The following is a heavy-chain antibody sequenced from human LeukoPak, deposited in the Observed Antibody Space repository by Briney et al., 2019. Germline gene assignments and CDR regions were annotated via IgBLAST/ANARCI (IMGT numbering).Heavy chain of an antibody. D-gene: IGHD3-22*01. Sequence: GESLKISCEGSGYSFSNYWLGWVRQMPGKGLEWMGIIYPGDSDTRYSPSFQGQVTISADMSISTAYLQWSSLKASDTAMYYCARVDYYDRSGYFDYWGQGTQVTVSS. CDR3: ARVDYYDRSGYFDY. CDR1: GYSFSNYW. CDR2: IYPGDSDT. V-gene: IGHV5-51*01. J-gene: IGHJ4*02.